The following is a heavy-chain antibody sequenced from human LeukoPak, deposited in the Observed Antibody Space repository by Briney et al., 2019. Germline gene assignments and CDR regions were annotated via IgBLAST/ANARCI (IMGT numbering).Heavy chain of an antibody. Sequence: GGSLRISCAASGFTFSSYAMHWVRQAPGKGLEWVAVISYDGSNKYYADSVKGRFTISRDNSKNTLYLQMNSLRAEDTAVYYCARDRGISSSGSMDVWGKGTTVTVSS. CDR3: ARDRGISSSGSMDV. V-gene: IGHV3-30*04. J-gene: IGHJ6*04. CDR1: GFTFSSYA. D-gene: IGHD6-25*01. CDR2: ISYDGSNK.